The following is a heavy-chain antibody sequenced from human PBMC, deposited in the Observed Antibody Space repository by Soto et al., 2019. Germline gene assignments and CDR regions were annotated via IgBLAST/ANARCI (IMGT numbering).Heavy chain of an antibody. CDR2: VYYTGNT. Sequence: QVRLQESGPGVVKPWETLSLSCNVSGGLISTYYWTWIRQPPGKGLEWVGNVYYTGNTHHNPSLKSRVSISVDTSKNQFSMHLASVTAADTAVYYWARAWLTAGIDVWGQGILVTVSS. J-gene: IGHJ4*02. CDR1: GGLISTYY. V-gene: IGHV4-59*01. D-gene: IGHD1-1*01. CDR3: ARAWLTAGIDV.